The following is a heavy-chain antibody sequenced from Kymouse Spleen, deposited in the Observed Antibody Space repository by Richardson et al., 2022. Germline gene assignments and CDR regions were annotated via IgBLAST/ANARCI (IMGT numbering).Heavy chain of an antibody. CDR1: GFTFSSYG. CDR2: ISYDGSNK. Sequence: QVQLVESGGGVVQPGRSLRLSCAASGFTFSSYGMHWVRQAPGKGLEWVAVISYDGSNKYYADSVKGRFTISRDNSKNTLYLQMNSLRAEDTAVYYCAKLGGGIVATITHFDYWGQGTLVTVSS. D-gene: IGHD5-12*01. J-gene: IGHJ4*02. CDR3: AKLGGGIVATITHFDY. V-gene: IGHV3-30*18.